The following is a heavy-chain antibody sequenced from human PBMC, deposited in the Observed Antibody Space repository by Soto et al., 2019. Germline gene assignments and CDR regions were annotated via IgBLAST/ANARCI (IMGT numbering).Heavy chain of an antibody. J-gene: IGHJ4*02. CDR3: AREPMGDYYGSGSYFDY. D-gene: IGHD3-10*01. Sequence: ASVKVSCKASGYTFTGYYMHWVQQAPGQGLEWMGWINPNSGGTNYAQKFQGWVTMTRDTSISTAYMELSRLRSDDTAVYYCAREPMGDYYGSGSYFDYWGQGALVTVSS. CDR1: GYTFTGYY. CDR2: INPNSGGT. V-gene: IGHV1-2*04.